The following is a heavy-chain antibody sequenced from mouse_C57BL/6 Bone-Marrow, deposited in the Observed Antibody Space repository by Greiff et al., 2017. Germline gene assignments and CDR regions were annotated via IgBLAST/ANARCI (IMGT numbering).Heavy chain of an antibody. J-gene: IGHJ4*01. D-gene: IGHD3-1*01. CDR1: GYTFTDYN. CDR2: INPNNGGT. CDR3: AETRGGFRYYYARDY. V-gene: IGHV1-22*01. Sequence: EVKLQESGPELVKPGASVKMSCKASGYTFTDYNMHWVKQSHGKSLEWIGYINPNNGGTSYNQKFKGKATLTVNKSSSTAYMELRSLTSEDSAVYYWAETRGGFRYYYARDYWGQGTSVTVSS.